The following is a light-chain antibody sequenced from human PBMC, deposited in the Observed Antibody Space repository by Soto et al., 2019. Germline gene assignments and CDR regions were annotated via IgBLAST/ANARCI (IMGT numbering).Light chain of an antibody. Sequence: QSALTQPASVSGSPGQSITISCTGTSSDIGGYNYVSWYQQHPGKAPKLMIYDVINRPSGVSNRFSGSKSGNTASLTISGLQAEDEADYYCCSHTSSATLVFGGGTKLTVL. J-gene: IGLJ2*01. CDR2: DVI. CDR1: SSDIGGYNY. V-gene: IGLV2-14*01. CDR3: CSHTSSATLV.